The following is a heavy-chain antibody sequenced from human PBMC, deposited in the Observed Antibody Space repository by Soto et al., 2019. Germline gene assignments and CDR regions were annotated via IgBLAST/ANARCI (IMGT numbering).Heavy chain of an antibody. D-gene: IGHD3-22*01. J-gene: IGHJ3*02. V-gene: IGHV3-23*01. CDR1: GFTFSSYA. CDR3: AKDGTQNYYDSSGYSDAFDI. CDR2: ISGSGGST. Sequence: GGSLRLSCAASGFTFSSYAMSWVRQAPGKGLEWVSAISGSGGSTYYADSVKGRFTISRDNSKNTLYLQMNSLRAEDTAVYYCAKDGTQNYYDSSGYSDAFDIWGQGTMVTVSS.